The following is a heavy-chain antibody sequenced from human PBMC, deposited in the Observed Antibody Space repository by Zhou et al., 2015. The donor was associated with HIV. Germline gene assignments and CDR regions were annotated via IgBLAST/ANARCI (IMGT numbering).Heavy chain of an antibody. CDR1: GYTFTGYY. Sequence: QVQLVQSGAEVKKPGASVKVSCKASGYTFTGYYMHWVRQAPGQGLEWMGWINPNSGGTNYAQKFQGRVTITADESTSTAYMELSSLRSEDTAVYYCARASGSYYTRTFDPWGQGTLVTVSS. CDR3: ARASGSYYTRTFDP. V-gene: IGHV1-2*02. D-gene: IGHD1-26*01. CDR2: INPNSGGT. J-gene: IGHJ5*02.